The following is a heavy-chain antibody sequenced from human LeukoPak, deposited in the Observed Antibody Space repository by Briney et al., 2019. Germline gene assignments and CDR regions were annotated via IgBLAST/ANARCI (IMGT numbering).Heavy chain of an antibody. D-gene: IGHD6-6*01. CDR1: GGTFSSYA. V-gene: IGHV1-69*05. Sequence: SVKVSCKASGGTFSSYAISWVRQAPGQGLEWMGGIIPIFGTATYAQKFQGRVTSTTDESTSKAYMELSSLRSEDTAVYYCARGTIAARHKSNWFDPWGQGTLVTVSS. J-gene: IGHJ5*02. CDR2: IIPIFGTA. CDR3: ARGTIAARHKSNWFDP.